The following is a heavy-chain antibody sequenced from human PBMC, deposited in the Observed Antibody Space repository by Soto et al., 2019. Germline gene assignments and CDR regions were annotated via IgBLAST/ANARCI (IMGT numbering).Heavy chain of an antibody. CDR3: ARVYCSGGSCYNWFDP. CDR2: IIPILGIA. V-gene: IGHV1-69*02. D-gene: IGHD2-15*01. CDR1: GGTFSSYT. Sequence: SVKVSCKASGGTFSSYTISWVRQAPGQGLEWMGRIIPILGIANYAQKFQGRVTITADKSTSTAYMELSSLRSEDTAVYYCARVYCSGGSCYNWFDPWGQGTLVTVSS. J-gene: IGHJ5*02.